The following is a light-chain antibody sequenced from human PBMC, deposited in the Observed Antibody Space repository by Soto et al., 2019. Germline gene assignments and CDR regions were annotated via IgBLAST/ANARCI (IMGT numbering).Light chain of an antibody. CDR2: GAS. CDR3: QQYGSSPMYT. V-gene: IGKV3-20*01. CDR1: QSVSSSY. Sequence: EIVLTQSPGTLSLSPGERATLSCRASQSVSSSYLAWYQQKPGQAPRLLIYGASSRATGIPDRFSGSGSGTDFTLTTSRLEPEDFAVYYCQQYGSSPMYTFVQGSKLEIK. J-gene: IGKJ2*01.